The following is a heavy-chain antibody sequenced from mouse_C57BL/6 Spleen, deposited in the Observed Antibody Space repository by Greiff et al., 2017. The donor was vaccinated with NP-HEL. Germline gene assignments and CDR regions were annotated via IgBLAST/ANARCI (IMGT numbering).Heavy chain of an antibody. V-gene: IGHV1-59*01. J-gene: IGHJ2*01. D-gene: IGHD2-1*01. CDR3: ARSGDGNYVFDY. Sequence: QVQLQQSGAELVRPGTSVKLSCKASGYTFTSYWMHWVKQRPGQGLEWIGVIDPSDSYTNYNQKFKGKATLTVDTSSSTAYMQLSSLTSEDSAVYYCARSGDGNYVFDYWGQGTTLTVSS. CDR1: GYTFTSYW. CDR2: IDPSDSYT.